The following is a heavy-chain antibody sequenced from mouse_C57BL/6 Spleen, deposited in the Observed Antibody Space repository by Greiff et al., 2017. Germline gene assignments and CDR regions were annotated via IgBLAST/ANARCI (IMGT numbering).Heavy chain of an antibody. CDR1: GYAFSSYW. J-gene: IGHJ2*01. Sequence: QVHVKQSGAELVKPGASVKISCKASGYAFSSYWMNWVKQRPGKGLEWIGQIYPGDGDTNYNGKFKGKATLTADKSSSTAYMQLSSLTSEDSAVYFCARGGYAYYFDYWGQGTTLTVSS. D-gene: IGHD3-1*01. CDR3: ARGGYAYYFDY. CDR2: IYPGDGDT. V-gene: IGHV1-80*01.